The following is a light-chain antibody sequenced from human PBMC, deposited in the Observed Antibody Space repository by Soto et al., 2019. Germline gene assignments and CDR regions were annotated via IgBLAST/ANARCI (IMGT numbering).Light chain of an antibody. J-gene: IGKJ1*01. Sequence: EIVMTQSPATLSLSPGERAPLSCRARQSVSSSLAWYQQKPGQAPRLLIYGSSSRATDIPDRFSGSGSGTDFTLTISRLEPDDFAVYYCQQYGASPQTFGQGTKVDIK. CDR2: GSS. CDR3: QQYGASPQT. V-gene: IGKV3-20*01. CDR1: QSVSSS.